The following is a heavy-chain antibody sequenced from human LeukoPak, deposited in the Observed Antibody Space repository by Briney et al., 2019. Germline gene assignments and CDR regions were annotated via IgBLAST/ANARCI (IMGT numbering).Heavy chain of an antibody. V-gene: IGHV3-7*01. Sequence: GRSLRLSCAASGFTFSSYAMSWVRQAPGKGLEWVANIKQDGSEKYYVDSVKGRFTISRDNAKNSLYLQMNSLRAEDTAVYYCARGPAPYYYYYMDVWGKGTTVTVSS. J-gene: IGHJ6*03. D-gene: IGHD2-2*01. CDR2: IKQDGSEK. CDR3: ARGPAPYYYYYMDV. CDR1: GFTFSSYA.